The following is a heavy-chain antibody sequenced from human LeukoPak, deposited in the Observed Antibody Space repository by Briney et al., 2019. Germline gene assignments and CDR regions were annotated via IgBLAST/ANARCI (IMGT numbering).Heavy chain of an antibody. CDR2: IYYSGST. CDR1: GGSISSYY. CDR3: ARAMITFGGVIEGFDY. D-gene: IGHD3-16*02. Sequence: PSETPSLTCTVSGGSISSYYWSWIRQPPGKGLEWIGYIYYSGSTNYNPSLKSRVTISVDTSKNQFSLKLSSVTAADTAVYYCARAMITFGGVIEGFDYWGQGTLVTVSS. V-gene: IGHV4-59*01. J-gene: IGHJ4*02.